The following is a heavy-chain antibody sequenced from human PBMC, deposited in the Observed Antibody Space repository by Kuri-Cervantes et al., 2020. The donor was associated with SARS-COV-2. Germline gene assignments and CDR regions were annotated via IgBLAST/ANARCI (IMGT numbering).Heavy chain of an antibody. CDR2: IYYSGST. D-gene: IGHD6-19*01. V-gene: IGHV4-39*01. CDR1: GGSISSSSYY. Sequence: GSLRLSCTVSGGSISSSSYYWGWIRQPPGKGLEWIGSIYYSGSTYYNPSLKSRVTISVDTSKNQFSLKLSSVTAADTAVYYCARHGDSGWYNYYYYMDVWGKGTTSTVSS. CDR3: ARHGDSGWYNYYYYMDV. J-gene: IGHJ6*03.